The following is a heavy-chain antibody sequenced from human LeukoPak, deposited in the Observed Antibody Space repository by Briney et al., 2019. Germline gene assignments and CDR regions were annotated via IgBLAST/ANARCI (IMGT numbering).Heavy chain of an antibody. D-gene: IGHD2-2*01. CDR2: ISYDGSNK. CDR1: GFTFSSYA. V-gene: IGHV3-30*01. CDR3: ARVAPPYCSSTSCLGWFAP. J-gene: IGHJ5*02. Sequence: PGRSLRLSCAAPGFTFSSYAMHWVRQAPGKGLEWVAVISYDGSNKYYADSVKGRFTISRDNSKNTLYLQMNTLRAEDTAVYYCARVAPPYCSSTSCLGWFAPRGQGTLVTAPS.